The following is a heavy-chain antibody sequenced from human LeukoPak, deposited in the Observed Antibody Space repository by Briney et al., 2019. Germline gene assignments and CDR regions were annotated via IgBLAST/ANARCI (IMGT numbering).Heavy chain of an antibody. V-gene: IGHV1-69*13. CDR3: ARGGTTVVTDDAFDI. CDR2: IIPIFGTA. Sequence: SVKVSCKASGGTFSSYAISWVRQAPGQGLEWMGGIIPIFGTANYAQKFQGRVTITADESTSTAYMELSSLRSEDTAVYYCARGGTTVVTDDAFDIWGQGTMVTVSS. J-gene: IGHJ3*02. CDR1: GGTFSSYA. D-gene: IGHD4-23*01.